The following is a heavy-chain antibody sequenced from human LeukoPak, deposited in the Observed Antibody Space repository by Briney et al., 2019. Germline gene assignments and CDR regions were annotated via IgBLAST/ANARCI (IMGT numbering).Heavy chain of an antibody. J-gene: IGHJ4*02. CDR3: ARGPYAWGYIDY. V-gene: IGHV4-61*02. Sequence: SQTLSLTCTVSGGSISSGTYYWSWIRQPAGKGLEWIGRFYTSGSTNYNPSLKSRVTISVDTSKNQFSLKLSSVTAADTAVYYCARGPYAWGYIDYWGQGTLVTVSS. D-gene: IGHD7-27*01. CDR2: FYTSGST. CDR1: GGSISSGTYY.